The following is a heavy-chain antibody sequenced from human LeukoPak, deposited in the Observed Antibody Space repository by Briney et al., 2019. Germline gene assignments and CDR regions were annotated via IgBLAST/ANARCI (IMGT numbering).Heavy chain of an antibody. CDR1: GFTFSSYA. Sequence: GGSLRLSCAASGFTFSSYAMSWVRQAPGKGLEWVAVIWYDGSNKYYADSVKGRFTISRDNSKNTLYLQMNSLRAEDTAVYYCARDRSIVGARPTPSLAYWGQGTLVTVSS. CDR3: ARDRSIVGARPTPSLAY. D-gene: IGHD1-26*01. CDR2: IWYDGSNK. V-gene: IGHV3-33*08. J-gene: IGHJ4*02.